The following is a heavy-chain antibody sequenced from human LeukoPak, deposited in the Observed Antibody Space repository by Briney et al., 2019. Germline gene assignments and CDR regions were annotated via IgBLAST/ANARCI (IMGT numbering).Heavy chain of an antibody. CDR2: ISTGGST. D-gene: IGHD3-3*01. CDR3: ARGFLEWLPITWFDP. V-gene: IGHV4-59*11. Sequence: SETLSLTCSVSGGSISSHYWNWIRQPPGKGLEWIGYISTGGSTYYNPSLRSRVTMSGNTSKNELSLRLTSVTAADTAVYYCARGFLEWLPITWFDPWGQGTLVTVSS. J-gene: IGHJ5*02. CDR1: GGSISSHY.